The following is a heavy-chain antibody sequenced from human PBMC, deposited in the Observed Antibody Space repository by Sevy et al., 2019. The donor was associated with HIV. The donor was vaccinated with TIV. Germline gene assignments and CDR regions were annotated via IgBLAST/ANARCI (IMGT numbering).Heavy chain of an antibody. CDR3: GRDTDVLSGYPSHYFDY. V-gene: IGHV3-7*01. CDR1: GFSFSKYW. Sequence: GGSLRLSCAASGFSFSKYWMSWVRQAPGKGLEWVANIKEGGSQKNYLESVKGRFTISRDNAKNLLYLQMNNLRADDTAVYYCGRDTDVLSGYPSHYFDYWGQGTLVTVSS. CDR2: IKEGGSQK. J-gene: IGHJ4*02. D-gene: IGHD3-9*01.